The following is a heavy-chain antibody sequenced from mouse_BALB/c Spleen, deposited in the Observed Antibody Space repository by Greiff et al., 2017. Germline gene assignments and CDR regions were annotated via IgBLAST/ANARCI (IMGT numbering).Heavy chain of an antibody. CDR3: ARDDFAY. V-gene: IGHV5-4*02. Sequence: DVHLVESGGGLVKPGGSLKLSCAASGFTFSDYYMYWVRQTPEKRLEWVATISDGGSYTYYPDSVKGRFTISRDNAKNNLYLQMSSLKSEDTAMYYCARDDFAYWGQGTLVTVSA. CDR1: GFTFSDYY. CDR2: ISDGGSYT. J-gene: IGHJ3*01.